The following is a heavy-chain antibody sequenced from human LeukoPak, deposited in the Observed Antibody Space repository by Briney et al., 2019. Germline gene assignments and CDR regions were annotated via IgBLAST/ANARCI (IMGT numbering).Heavy chain of an antibody. Sequence: SCKASGYTFTSYAMHWVRQAPGKGLEWVSAISGSGGSTYYADSVKGRFTISRDDSANTVYLHMNTLRVEDTAIFYCANHYGGGQGTLVTVSS. CDR3: ANHYG. V-gene: IGHV3-23*01. J-gene: IGHJ4*02. D-gene: IGHD3-16*01. CDR1: GYTFTSYA. CDR2: ISGSGGST.